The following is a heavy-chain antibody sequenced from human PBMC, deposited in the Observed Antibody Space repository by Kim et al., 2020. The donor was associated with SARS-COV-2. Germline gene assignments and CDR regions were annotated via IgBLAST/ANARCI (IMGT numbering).Heavy chain of an antibody. D-gene: IGHD6-13*01. CDR3: ARDGTSVSSWYGWLPAWFDP. V-gene: IGHV3-11*01. CDR2: ISSSGSTI. Sequence: GGSLRLSCAASGFTFSDYYMSWIRQAPGKGLEWVSYISSSGSTIYYADSVKGRFTISRDNAKNSLYLQMNSLRAEDTAVYYCARDGTSVSSWYGWLPAWFDPWGQGTLVTVSS. J-gene: IGHJ5*02. CDR1: GFTFSDYY.